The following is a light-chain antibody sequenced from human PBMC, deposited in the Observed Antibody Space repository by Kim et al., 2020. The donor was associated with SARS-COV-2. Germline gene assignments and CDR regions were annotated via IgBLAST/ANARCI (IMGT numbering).Light chain of an antibody. CDR3: SSYASSSNWV. CDR1: SSDVGGYNY. CDR2: DVS. J-gene: IGLJ3*02. Sequence: GQSITISCTGTSSDVGGYNYVPWYQQHPGKAPKLMIYDVSNRPSGVSNRFSGSKSGNTASLTISGLQAEDEADYYCSSYASSSNWVFGGGTQLTVL. V-gene: IGLV2-14*03.